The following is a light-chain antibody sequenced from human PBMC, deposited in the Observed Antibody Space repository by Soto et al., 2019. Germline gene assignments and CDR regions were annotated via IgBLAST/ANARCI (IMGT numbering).Light chain of an antibody. V-gene: IGLV2-8*01. CDR2: EVS. Sequence: QSALTQPPSASGSPGQSVTISCTGTSSDVGGYNYVSWYQQHPGKAPKLMIYEVSKRPSGVPDRFSGSKSGNTASLTVSGLQAEDEAEYDCSSYAGSNIVVFGGGTKLTVL. CDR1: SSDVGGYNY. CDR3: SSYAGSNIVV. J-gene: IGLJ2*01.